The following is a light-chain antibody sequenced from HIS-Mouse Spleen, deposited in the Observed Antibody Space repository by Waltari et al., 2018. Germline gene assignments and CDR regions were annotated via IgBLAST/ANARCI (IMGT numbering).Light chain of an antibody. CDR3: QQANSFPSFTLFT. Sequence: DIQMTQSPSSVSASVGDRVTFTCRASQVISSWLAWYQQKPGKAPKLLIYAASSLQSGVPSRFSGSGSGTDFTLTISSLQPEDFATYYCQQANSFPSFTLFTFGPGTKVDIK. CDR2: AAS. CDR1: QVISSW. J-gene: IGKJ3*01. V-gene: IGKV1-12*02.